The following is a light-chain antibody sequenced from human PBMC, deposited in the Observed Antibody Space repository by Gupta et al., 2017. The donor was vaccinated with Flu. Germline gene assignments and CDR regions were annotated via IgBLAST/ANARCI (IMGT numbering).Light chain of an antibody. CDR1: ELGDIY. CDR3: QAWDSGTCG. Sequence: SFELTPPPSVSVSPGQTATITCSGTGNELGDIYVSWYQQKPGQSPVLVIYQDIQRPSGIPERFSGSNSGDTATLSISETQPMDEADYYCQAWDSGTCGFGGGTRLTVL. CDR2: QDI. J-gene: IGLJ2*01. V-gene: IGLV3-1*01.